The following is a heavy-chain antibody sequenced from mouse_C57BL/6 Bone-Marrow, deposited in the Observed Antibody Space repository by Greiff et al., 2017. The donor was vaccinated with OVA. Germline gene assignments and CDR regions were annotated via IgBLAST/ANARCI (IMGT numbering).Heavy chain of an antibody. Sequence: EVQRVESGGGLVKPGGSLKLSCAASGFTFSSYAMSWVRQTPEKRLEWVATISDGGGYTYYPDNVKGRFTLSRDTAKNNLYLQMSHLKSEDTAMYYCARDGLRRYCDVWGTGTTVTVSS. V-gene: IGHV5-4*01. J-gene: IGHJ1*03. CDR2: ISDGGGYT. D-gene: IGHD3-1*01. CDR1: GFTFSSYA. CDR3: ARDGLRRYCDV.